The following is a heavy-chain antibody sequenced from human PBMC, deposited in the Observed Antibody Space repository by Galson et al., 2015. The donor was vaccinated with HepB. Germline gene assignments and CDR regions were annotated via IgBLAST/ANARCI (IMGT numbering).Heavy chain of an antibody. CDR3: AKDGKVKYYYYYMDV. CDR2: ISWNSASI. D-gene: IGHD4-23*01. Sequence: SLRLSCAAFGFTFSNFGMKWASQAPGKGLEWVSGISWNSASIGYADSVKGRFTISRDNAKNSLYLQMNSLRAEDTALYYCAKDGKVKYYYYYMDVWGKGTTVTVSS. CDR1: GFTFSNFG. V-gene: IGHV3-9*01. J-gene: IGHJ6*03.